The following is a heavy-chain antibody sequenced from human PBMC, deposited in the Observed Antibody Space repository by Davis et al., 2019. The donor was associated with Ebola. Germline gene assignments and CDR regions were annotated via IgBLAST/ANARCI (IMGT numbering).Heavy chain of an antibody. J-gene: IGHJ6*03. CDR3: AALFSGSYLAYVDV. D-gene: IGHD1-26*01. V-gene: IGHV4-61*08. CDR1: SGSVTSNVYS. CDR2: IYNRGTT. Sequence: MPSETLSLTCTVASGSVTSNVYSWNWIRQSPEKGLEWIGFIYNRGTTNYNPSLNSRLPISKDTSRNQFSLELRSVTAADTAVYYCAALFSGSYLAYVDVWGKGTTVTVS.